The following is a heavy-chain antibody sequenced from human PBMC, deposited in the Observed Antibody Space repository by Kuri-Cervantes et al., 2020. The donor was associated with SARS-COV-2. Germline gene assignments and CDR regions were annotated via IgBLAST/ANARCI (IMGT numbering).Heavy chain of an antibody. Sequence: ASVKVSCKASGYTFTSYDINWVRQAPGKGLEWMGGFDPEDGETIYAQKFQGRVTMTEDTSTDTAYMELSSLRSEDTAVYYCATEFHDFWSGYVYWGQGTLVTVSS. CDR3: ATEFHDFWSGYVY. CDR1: GYTFTSYD. CDR2: FDPEDGET. J-gene: IGHJ4*02. D-gene: IGHD3-3*01. V-gene: IGHV1-24*01.